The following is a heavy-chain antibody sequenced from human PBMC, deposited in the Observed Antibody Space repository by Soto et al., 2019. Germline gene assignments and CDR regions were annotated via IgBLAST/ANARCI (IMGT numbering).Heavy chain of an antibody. J-gene: IGHJ6*02. CDR1: GYTFTNYG. D-gene: IGHD6-6*01. CDR2: ISGYNGNT. CDR3: ARDQSGRYSSSSSITYYHSGMDL. Sequence: QVHLVQSGAEVKRPGASVKVSCKASGYTFTNYGVSWVRQAPGQGLEWMGWISGYNGNTNYAQNFQGRVTMTTDTSTSKAYMELTSLRSDDTAVYYCARDQSGRYSSSSSITYYHSGMDLWRQGTTVTVSS. V-gene: IGHV1-18*01.